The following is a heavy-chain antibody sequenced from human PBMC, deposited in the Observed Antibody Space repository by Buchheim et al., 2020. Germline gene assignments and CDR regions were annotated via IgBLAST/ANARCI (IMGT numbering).Heavy chain of an antibody. CDR1: GFTFSSYA. CDR2: ISYDGSNK. Sequence: VQLVESGGGVVQPGRSLRLSCAASGFTFSSYAMHWVRQAPGKGLEWVAVISYDGSNKYYADSVKGRFTISRDNSKNTLYLQMNSLRAEDTAVYYCARVSSVAAHFDYWGQGTL. D-gene: IGHD6-19*01. CDR3: ARVSSVAAHFDY. V-gene: IGHV3-30-3*01. J-gene: IGHJ4*02.